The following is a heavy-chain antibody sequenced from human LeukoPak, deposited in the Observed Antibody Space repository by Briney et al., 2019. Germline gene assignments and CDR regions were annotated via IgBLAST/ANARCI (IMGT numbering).Heavy chain of an antibody. CDR3: AKGLGTSCSTCYYYMDV. CDR2: IRYDGSNK. Sequence: GGSLRLSCAASGFTVSDNYMSWVRQAPGKGLEWVAFIRYDGSNKYYADSVKGRFTISRDNSKNTLYLQMNSLRAEDTAVYYCAKGLGTSCSTCYYYMDVWGKGTTVTVSS. J-gene: IGHJ6*03. D-gene: IGHD2-2*02. CDR1: GFTVSDNY. V-gene: IGHV3-30*02.